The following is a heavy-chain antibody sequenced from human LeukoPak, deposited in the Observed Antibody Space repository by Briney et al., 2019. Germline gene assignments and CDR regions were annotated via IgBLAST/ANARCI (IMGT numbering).Heavy chain of an antibody. Sequence: GGSLRLSCAASGFTASSKHMNWVRQAPGKGPEWVSVIYPGGTSYYADSVKGRFTISRDTSKNTLHLEMNSLRADDTAVYYCTGTVVYYYDSSGPFDYWGQGTPVTVSS. J-gene: IGHJ4*02. D-gene: IGHD3-22*01. CDR2: IYPGGTS. V-gene: IGHV3-53*01. CDR1: GFTASSKH. CDR3: TGTVVYYYDSSGPFDY.